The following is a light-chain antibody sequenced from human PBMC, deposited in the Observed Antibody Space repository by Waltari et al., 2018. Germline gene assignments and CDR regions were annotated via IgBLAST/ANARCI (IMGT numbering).Light chain of an antibody. CDR2: DVS. CDR3: NSYRSGSTLVV. Sequence: QSALTQPASVSGSPGQSLTISCTGTSSDVGGYDYVSWYQQQPGKAPKLLIYDVSNRPSGVSKRFSGSKSGNTASLTISGLQSEDEGDYYCNSYRSGSTLVVFGGGTKLTVL. V-gene: IGLV2-14*01. CDR1: SSDVGGYDY. J-gene: IGLJ2*01.